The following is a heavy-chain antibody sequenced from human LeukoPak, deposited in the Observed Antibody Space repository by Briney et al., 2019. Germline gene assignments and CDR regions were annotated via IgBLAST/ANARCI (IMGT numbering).Heavy chain of an antibody. CDR1: GFTFSSYS. CDR2: ISSSSSYI. Sequence: GGSLRLSCAASGFTFSSYSMNWVRQAPGKGLEWVSSISSSSSYIYYADSVKGRFTISRDNSKNTLYLQMNSLRAEDTAVYYCAKDPYYDILTGYYTGGTSFDYWGQGTLVTVSS. D-gene: IGHD3-9*01. V-gene: IGHV3-21*04. CDR3: AKDPYYDILTGYYTGGTSFDY. J-gene: IGHJ4*02.